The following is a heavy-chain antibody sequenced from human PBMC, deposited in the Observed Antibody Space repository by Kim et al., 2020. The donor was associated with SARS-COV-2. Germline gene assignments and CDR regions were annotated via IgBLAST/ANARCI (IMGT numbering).Heavy chain of an antibody. CDR1: GGSFSGYY. CDR3: ARGRVLIAAAGTIGEESGWFAP. V-gene: IGHV4-34*01. Sequence: SETLSLTCAVYGGSFSGYYWSWIRQPPGKGLEWIGEINHSGSTNYNPSLKSRVTISVDTSKNQFSLKLSSVTAADTAVYYCARGRVLIAAAGTIGEESGWFAPWGQGTWSPSPQ. CDR2: INHSGST. D-gene: IGHD6-13*01. J-gene: IGHJ5*02.